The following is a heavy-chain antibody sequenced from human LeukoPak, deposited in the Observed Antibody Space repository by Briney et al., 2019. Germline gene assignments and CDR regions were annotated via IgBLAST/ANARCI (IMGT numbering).Heavy chain of an antibody. D-gene: IGHD4-23*01. J-gene: IGHJ4*02. CDR3: ARGLYSHDYGGKEADY. Sequence: SETLSLTCTVSGGSISSYYWSWIRQPAGKGLEWIGRIYTSGSTNYNPSLKSRVTMSVDASKNQFSLKLSSVTAADTAVYYCARGLYSHDYGGKEADYWGQGTLVTVSS. CDR1: GGSISSYY. V-gene: IGHV4-4*07. CDR2: IYTSGST.